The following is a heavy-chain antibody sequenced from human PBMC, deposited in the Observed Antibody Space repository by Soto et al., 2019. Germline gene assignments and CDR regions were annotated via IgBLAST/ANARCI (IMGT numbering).Heavy chain of an antibody. D-gene: IGHD6-6*01. CDR3: ANRSSSSTFDY. V-gene: IGHV3-23*01. CDR2: ISGSDDST. J-gene: IGHJ4*02. CDR1: GFTFSSYA. Sequence: EVQLLESGGGLVQPGESLRLSCAASGFTFSSYAMSWVRQAPGKGLEWVSVISGSDDSTYYADSVKGRFTISRDNSKNTLYLQMPSLGAEDTAVYYCANRSSSSTFDYWGQGTLVTVSS.